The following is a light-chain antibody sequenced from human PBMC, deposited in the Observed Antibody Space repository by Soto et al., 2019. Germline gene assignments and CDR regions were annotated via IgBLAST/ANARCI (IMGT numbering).Light chain of an antibody. Sequence: EIVLTQSPATLSLSPGERATFSCKASQSVGTSLAWFQQKPGQAPRLLIYDASVRATGIPARFSGSGSGTDFTLTISRLQPEDIAMYYCQQSYSTLWTFGQGTKVEIK. V-gene: IGKV3-11*01. CDR3: QQSYSTLWT. CDR1: QSVGTS. J-gene: IGKJ1*01. CDR2: DAS.